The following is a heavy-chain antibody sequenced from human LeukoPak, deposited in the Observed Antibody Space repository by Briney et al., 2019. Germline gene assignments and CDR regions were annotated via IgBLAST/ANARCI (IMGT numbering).Heavy chain of an antibody. D-gene: IGHD3-10*01. CDR1: GGSISTSSNW. J-gene: IGHJ4*02. CDR2: IYHSGRT. Sequence: SGTLSLTCAVSGGSISTSSNWWSWVRQPPGKGLEWIGEIYHSGRTNYNPSLKSRVPISVDKSKNQFSLRLSSVTAADTAVYYCAIVGVSAIADIDYWGQGTLVIVSS. CDR3: AIVGVSAIADIDY. V-gene: IGHV4-4*02.